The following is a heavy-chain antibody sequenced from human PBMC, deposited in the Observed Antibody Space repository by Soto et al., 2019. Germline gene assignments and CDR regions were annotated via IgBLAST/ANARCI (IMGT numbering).Heavy chain of an antibody. J-gene: IGHJ4*02. CDR1: GFTFSSYV. Sequence: EVQLLESVGGLVQPGGSLRLSCAASGFTFSSYVMSWVRQAPGKGLEWVSGISGSGGSTYYADSVKGRFTISRDNSKNTLYLQMNSLRAEDTAVYYCAKVPYDFWSGYYPPLYFDYWGQGTLVTVSS. CDR2: ISGSGGST. CDR3: AKVPYDFWSGYYPPLYFDY. D-gene: IGHD3-3*01. V-gene: IGHV3-23*01.